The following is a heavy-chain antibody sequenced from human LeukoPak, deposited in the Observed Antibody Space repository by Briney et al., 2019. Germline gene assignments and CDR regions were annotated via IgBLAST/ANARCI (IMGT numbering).Heavy chain of an antibody. CDR1: GGSISSGGYY. CDR3: AGVSGSYSDAFDI. Sequence: SETLSLTCTVSGGSISSGGYYWSWIRQHPGKGLEWIGSIYYSGSTYYNPSLKSRVTISVDTSKNQFSLKLNSVTAADTAVYYCAGVSGSYSDAFDIWGQGTMVTVSS. V-gene: IGHV4-39*07. D-gene: IGHD1-26*01. CDR2: IYYSGST. J-gene: IGHJ3*02.